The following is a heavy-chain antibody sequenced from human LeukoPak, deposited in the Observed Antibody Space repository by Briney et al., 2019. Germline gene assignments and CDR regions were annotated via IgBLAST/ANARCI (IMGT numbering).Heavy chain of an antibody. J-gene: IGHJ4*02. D-gene: IGHD3-3*01. CDR3: ARRDDFWSGPTGYFDY. Sequence: GESLKISCKGSGYSFTSYWIGWVRQLPGKGLEWMGIIYPGDSDTRYSPSFQGQVTISADKSISTAYLQWSSLKASDTAMYYCARRDDFWSGPTGYFDYWGQGTLVTVSS. V-gene: IGHV5-51*01. CDR2: IYPGDSDT. CDR1: GYSFTSYW.